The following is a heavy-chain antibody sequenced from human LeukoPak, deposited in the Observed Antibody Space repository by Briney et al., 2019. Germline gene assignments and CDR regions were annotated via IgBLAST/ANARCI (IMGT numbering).Heavy chain of an antibody. CDR3: ARGAMSTFARFDS. CDR1: GFSVSDHY. J-gene: IGHJ4*02. Sequence: GGSLRLSCVVSGFSVSDHYMSWVRQAPGKGLQWLSVIFADDLTYYEDSVKGRFTISRGRSQNTLYLQMNSLRAEDTAVYYCARGAMSTFARFDSWGQGTLVSVSS. D-gene: IGHD2/OR15-2a*01. V-gene: IGHV3-53*01. CDR2: IFADDLT.